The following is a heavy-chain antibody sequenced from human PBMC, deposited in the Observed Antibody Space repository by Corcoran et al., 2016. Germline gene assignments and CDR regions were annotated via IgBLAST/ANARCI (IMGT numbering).Heavy chain of an antibody. Sequence: QVQLVQSGAEVKKPGASERVSCKASGYTFTSSGISWVRPAPGQGLEWMGWISAYNGNTNYAQKLQGRVTMTTDKSTSTAYMELRSLISDDTAGYYCAVGINNWNDEDDAFDIWGQGTMVTVSS. V-gene: IGHV1-18*01. CDR3: AVGINNWNDEDDAFDI. CDR2: ISAYNGNT. D-gene: IGHD1-20*01. CDR1: GYTFTSSG. J-gene: IGHJ3*02.